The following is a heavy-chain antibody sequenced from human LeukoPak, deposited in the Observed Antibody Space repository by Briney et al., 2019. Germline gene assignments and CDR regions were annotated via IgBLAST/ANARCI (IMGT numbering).Heavy chain of an antibody. D-gene: IGHD3-16*01. V-gene: IGHV1-18*01. J-gene: IGHJ4*02. Sequence: ASVEVSCKASGGTFSSYAISWVRQAPGQGLEWMGWISAYNGNTNYAQKLQGRVTMTTDTSTSTAYMELRSLRSDDTAVYYCARVDNVSGSKRYHFDYWGQGTLVTVSS. CDR2: ISAYNGNT. CDR1: GGTFSSYA. CDR3: ARVDNVSGSKRYHFDY.